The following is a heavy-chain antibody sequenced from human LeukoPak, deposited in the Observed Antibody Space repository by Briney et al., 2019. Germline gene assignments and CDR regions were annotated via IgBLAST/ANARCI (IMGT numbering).Heavy chain of an antibody. D-gene: IGHD6-19*01. V-gene: IGHV3-13*04. CDR2: IGTTCGT. J-gene: IGHJ4*02. CDR3: ARAGYSSGWFIFDY. CDR1: GFTFSNHD. Sequence: QTGGSLRLSCAASGFTFSNHDMHWVRHAAGKGLEWVSAIGTTCGTYYSGSVRGRFTISRDNAKNSLYLQMNSLRAGDTAVYYCARAGYSSGWFIFDYWGQGTLVTVSS.